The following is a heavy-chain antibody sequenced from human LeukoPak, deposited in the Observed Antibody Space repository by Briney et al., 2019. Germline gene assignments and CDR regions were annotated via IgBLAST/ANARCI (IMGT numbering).Heavy chain of an antibody. Sequence: PGGSPRLSCAASGFTFSSYSMNWVRQAPGKGLEWVSSIGSSGTYVYYADSVKGRFTISRDNAKNSLSLQMNSLRADDAAVYYCARASSKQLAGYLPDGFDIWGQGTMVTVSS. CDR3: ARASSKQLAGYLPDGFDI. CDR1: GFTFSSYS. D-gene: IGHD3-9*01. CDR2: IGSSGTYV. V-gene: IGHV3-21*01. J-gene: IGHJ3*02.